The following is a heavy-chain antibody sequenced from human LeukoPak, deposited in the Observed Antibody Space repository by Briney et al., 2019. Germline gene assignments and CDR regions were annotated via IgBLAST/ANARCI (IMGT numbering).Heavy chain of an antibody. CDR1: GFTFSSYG. V-gene: IGHV3-30*18. CDR2: ISYDGSNK. Sequence: PGGSLRLSCAASGFTFSSYGMHWVRQAPGKGLEWVAVISYDGSNKYYADSVKGRFTISRDNSKNTLYLQMNSLRAEDTAVYYCAKDPSSTSFYGMDVWGQGTTVTVSS. CDR3: AKDPSSTSFYGMDV. D-gene: IGHD2-2*01. J-gene: IGHJ6*02.